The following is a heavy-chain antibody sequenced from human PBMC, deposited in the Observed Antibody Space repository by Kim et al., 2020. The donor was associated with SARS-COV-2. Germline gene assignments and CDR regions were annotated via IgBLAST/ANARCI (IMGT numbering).Heavy chain of an antibody. CDR1: GFTFSSYA. J-gene: IGHJ5*02. CDR3: AKAGSGFGELFALS. D-gene: IGHD3-10*01. Sequence: GGSLRLSCAASGFTFSSYAMSWVRQAPGKGLEWVSVIYSGGSSTYYADSVKGRFTISRDNSKNTLYLQMNSLRAEDTAVYYCAKAGSGFGELFALSWGQGTLVTVSS. CDR2: IYSGGSST. V-gene: IGHV3-23*03.